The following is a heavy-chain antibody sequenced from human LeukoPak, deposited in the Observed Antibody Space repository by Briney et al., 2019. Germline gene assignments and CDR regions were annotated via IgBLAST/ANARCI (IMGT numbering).Heavy chain of an antibody. CDR1: GFTFSSYA. D-gene: IGHD3-10*01. Sequence: GSLRLSCAASGFTFSSYAMSWIRQPAGKGLEWIGRIYTSGSTNYNPSLKSRVTISVDTSKNQFSLKLSSVTAADTAVYYCARDEGVGWFDPWGQGTLVTVSS. J-gene: IGHJ5*02. V-gene: IGHV4-4*07. CDR3: ARDEGVGWFDP. CDR2: IYTSGST.